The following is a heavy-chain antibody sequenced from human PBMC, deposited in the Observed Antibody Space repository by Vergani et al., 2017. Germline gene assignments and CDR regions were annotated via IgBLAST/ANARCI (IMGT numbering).Heavy chain of an antibody. V-gene: IGHV4-38-2*02. CDR3: SSDTHSGQKADR. CDR2: VSHSGDT. D-gene: IGHD6-19*01. J-gene: IGHJ5*02. CDR1: GDSISSGNN. Sequence: QVNLQESGPGLVKPSQTLSLTCTVSGDSISSGNNWGWIRQPPGKGLEWISSVSHSGDTYFNPSLNGRVSISMDTSKNYFFLTLSSVSAADAAVYYCSSDTHSGQKADRWGQGSLVTVTS.